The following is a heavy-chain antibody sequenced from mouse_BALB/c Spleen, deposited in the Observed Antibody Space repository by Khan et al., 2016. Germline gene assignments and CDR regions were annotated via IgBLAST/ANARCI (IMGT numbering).Heavy chain of an antibody. V-gene: IGHV3-2*02. CDR3: ASGSYWYFDV. CDR2: ISHSGST. CDR1: GYSITSDYA. Sequence: EVQLLESGPGLVKPSQSLSLTCTVTGYSITSDYAWNWIRQFPGNKLEWMGYISHSGSTSYNPSLKSRISITRDTSKNQFFLQLNSVTTEDTATYYCASGSYWYFDVWGAGTMVTVSS. J-gene: IGHJ1*01. D-gene: IGHD1-1*02.